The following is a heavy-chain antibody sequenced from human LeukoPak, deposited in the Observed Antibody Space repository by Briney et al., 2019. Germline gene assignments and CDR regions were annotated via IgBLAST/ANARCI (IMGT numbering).Heavy chain of an antibody. CDR2: VYYSGST. D-gene: IGHD2-15*01. Sequence: MASETLSLTCTVSGGSISNYYWSWIRQPPGKGLEWIGYVYYSGSTNYNPSLKSRVTISVDTSENQFSLKLNSVTAADTAVYYCARGYCSGGSCLSDYWGQGTLVTVSS. V-gene: IGHV4-59*01. CDR1: GGSISNYY. CDR3: ARGYCSGGSCLSDY. J-gene: IGHJ4*02.